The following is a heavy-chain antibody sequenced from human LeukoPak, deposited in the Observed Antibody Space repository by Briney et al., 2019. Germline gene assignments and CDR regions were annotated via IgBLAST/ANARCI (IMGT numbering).Heavy chain of an antibody. CDR1: GFTFSGYG. CDR2: ISYDGSQK. J-gene: IGHJ4*02. D-gene: IGHD3-10*01. V-gene: IGHV3-30*18. Sequence: GRSLRLSCAASGFTFSGYGMHWVRQAPGKGLEWVAVISYDGSQKYYGDSVKGRFTISRDSSKNTLYLQTNSLRAEDTAVYYCAKEWGFYGPGSYHDSWGQGTLVTVSS. CDR3: AKEWGFYGPGSYHDS.